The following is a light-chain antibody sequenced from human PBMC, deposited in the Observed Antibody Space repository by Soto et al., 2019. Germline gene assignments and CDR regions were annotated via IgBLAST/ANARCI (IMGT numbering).Light chain of an antibody. CDR3: QQYSSSPPT. Sequence: EIVLTQSTDTLSLSPGERATLSCRASQSVSSNYLAWYQRQHGQAPRLLIYGASNRATGSPNRFSGSGSGTDFTLTITRLEPEDFVVYYCQQYSSSPPTFGQGTKVEI. CDR2: GAS. J-gene: IGKJ1*01. CDR1: QSVSSNY. V-gene: IGKV3-20*01.